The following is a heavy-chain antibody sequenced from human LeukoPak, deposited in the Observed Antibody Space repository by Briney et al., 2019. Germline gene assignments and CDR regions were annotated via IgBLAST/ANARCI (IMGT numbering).Heavy chain of an antibody. CDR1: GFTFSIYA. D-gene: IGHD6-19*01. V-gene: IGHV3-30*04. CDR3: ARALAVAGRENDY. J-gene: IGHJ4*02. Sequence: GGSLRLSCAASGFTFSIYAMHWVRQAPGKGLEWVAVISYDGSNKYYADSVKGRFTISRDNSKNTLYLQMNSLRAEDTAVYYCARALAVAGRENDYWGQGTLVTVSS. CDR2: ISYDGSNK.